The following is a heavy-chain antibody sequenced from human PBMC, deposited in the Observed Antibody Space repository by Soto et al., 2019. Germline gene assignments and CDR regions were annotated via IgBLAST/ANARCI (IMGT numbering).Heavy chain of an antibody. CDR1: GGSISSSSYY. D-gene: IGHD6-6*01. V-gene: IGHV4-39*01. J-gene: IGHJ6*02. Sequence: PSETLSLTCTVSGGSISSSSYYWGWIRQPPGKGLEWIGSIYYSGSTYYNPSLKSRVTISVDTSKNQFSLKLSSVTAADTAVYYCAVGIAARLTYYYYGMDVWGQGTTVTVSS. CDR3: AVGIAARLTYYYYGMDV. CDR2: IYYSGST.